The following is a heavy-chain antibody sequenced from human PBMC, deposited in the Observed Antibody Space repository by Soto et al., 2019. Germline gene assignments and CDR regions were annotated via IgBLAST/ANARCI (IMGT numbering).Heavy chain of an antibody. D-gene: IGHD6-13*01. CDR3: ARTAGGRVRGALDI. CDR1: GFTFSSYG. V-gene: IGHV3-30-3*01. J-gene: IGHJ3*02. CDR2: IPNTENKK. Sequence: QVQLEESGGGVVQPGTSLRLCCVASGFTFSSYGMHWVRQAPGKGLEWVAVIPNTENKKYYADSVKGRFTISRDNSQNTLFLQMDSLMSEDTAVYYCARTAGGRVRGALDIWGQGTMVTVS.